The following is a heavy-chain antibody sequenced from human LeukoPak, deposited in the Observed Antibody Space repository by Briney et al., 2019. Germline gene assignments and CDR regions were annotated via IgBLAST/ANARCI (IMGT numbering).Heavy chain of an antibody. CDR3: ARLFWSGPSSHYGLDV. Sequence: PSETLSLTCVVNGESLSGYFWSWIRQSPGTGLEWIGEINHRGTTNYNPSLKSQVTISQDTSKNQFSLRLTSVTAADTAIYYCARLFWSGPSSHYGLDVWGQGTTVTVSS. V-gene: IGHV4-34*01. D-gene: IGHD3-3*01. CDR1: GESLSGYF. J-gene: IGHJ6*02. CDR2: INHRGTT.